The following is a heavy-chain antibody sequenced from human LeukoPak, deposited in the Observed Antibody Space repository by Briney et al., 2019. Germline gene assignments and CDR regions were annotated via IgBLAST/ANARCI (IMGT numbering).Heavy chain of an antibody. V-gene: IGHV3-30*02. D-gene: IGHD2-2*01. J-gene: IGHJ4*02. CDR2: IRYDGSNK. CDR1: GFTFSSYG. Sequence: GGSLRLSCAASGFTFSSYGMHWVRQAPGKGLEWVAFIRYDGSNKYYADSVKGRFTISRDNSKNTLYLQMNSLRAEDTAVYYCAKSRIVVVPAASFDYWGQGTLVTVSS. CDR3: AKSRIVVVPAASFDY.